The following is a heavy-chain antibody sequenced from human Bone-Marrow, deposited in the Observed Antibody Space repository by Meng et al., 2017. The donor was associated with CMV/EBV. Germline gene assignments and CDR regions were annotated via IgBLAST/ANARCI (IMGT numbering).Heavy chain of an antibody. Sequence: CATSGFIFSGSTIHWVRQSSGKGPEWLGRIRNRANNYATMYAASVTGRFTISRDDSGNMAYLQMNSLKIEDTAVYYCARLGSDPDYWGQGTLVTVSS. CDR1: GFIFSGST. D-gene: IGHD2-21*02. CDR3: ARLGSDPDY. J-gene: IGHJ4*02. V-gene: IGHV3-73*01. CDR2: IRNRANNYAT.